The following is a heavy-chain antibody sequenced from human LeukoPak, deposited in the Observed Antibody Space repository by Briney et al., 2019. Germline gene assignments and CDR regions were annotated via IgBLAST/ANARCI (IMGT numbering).Heavy chain of an antibody. CDR2: VYHSGST. D-gene: IGHD7-27*01. J-gene: IGHJ4*02. V-gene: IGHV4-39*01. Sequence: PSETLSLTCAVSFVSINSGSYYWGWIRQPPGKGLEWIGSVYHSGSTYYNPSLKSRVTISVDTSKNQFSLKLNSVTAADTAIYYCARPYKDWGFVSWGQGTLVTVSS. CDR1: FVSINSGSYY. CDR3: ARPYKDWGFVS.